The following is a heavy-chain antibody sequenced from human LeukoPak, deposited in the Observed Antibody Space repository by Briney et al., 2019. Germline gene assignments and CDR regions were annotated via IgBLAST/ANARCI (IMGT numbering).Heavy chain of an antibody. D-gene: IGHD6-19*01. CDR2: IYYSGST. J-gene: IGHJ6*02. CDR3: ARDYAQYSSGWSIGDYYYGMDV. V-gene: IGHV4-59*12. Sequence: SETLSLTCTVSGGSISSYYWSWIRQPPGKGLEWIGYIYYSGSTNYNPSLKSRVTISVDTSKNQFSLKLSSVTAADTAVYYCARDYAQYSSGWSIGDYYYGMDVWGHGTTVTVSS. CDR1: GGSISSYY.